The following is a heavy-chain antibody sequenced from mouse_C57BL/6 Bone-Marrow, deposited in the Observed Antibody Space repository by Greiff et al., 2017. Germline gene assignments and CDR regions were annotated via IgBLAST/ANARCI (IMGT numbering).Heavy chain of an antibody. J-gene: IGHJ4*01. V-gene: IGHV5-15*04. Sequence: EVKLEESGGGLVQPGGSLKLSCAASGFTFSDYGMAWVRQAPRKGPGWVAFISNLAYSIYYADTVTGRFTISRENAKNTLYLEMSSLRSEDTAMYYCARHGSNYDYYAMDYWGQGTSVTVSS. CDR3: ARHGSNYDYYAMDY. D-gene: IGHD2-5*01. CDR1: GFTFSDYG. CDR2: ISNLAYSI.